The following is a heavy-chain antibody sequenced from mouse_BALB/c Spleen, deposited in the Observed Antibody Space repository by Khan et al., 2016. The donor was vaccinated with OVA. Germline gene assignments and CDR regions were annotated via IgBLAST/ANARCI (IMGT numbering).Heavy chain of an antibody. CDR1: GYTFTNYW. D-gene: IGHD2-1*01. V-gene: IGHV1S132*01. Sequence: QVQLQQSEAELVKPGASVKLSCKTSGYTFTNYWIQWIKQRPGQGLEWIGEIFPGTGTTYYNENFKGKATLTIDPSSTTAYMQLSSLTSEDSAVYFCARGYFGNYEFAYWGQGTLVTVSA. CDR3: ARGYFGNYEFAY. CDR2: IFPGTGTT. J-gene: IGHJ3*01.